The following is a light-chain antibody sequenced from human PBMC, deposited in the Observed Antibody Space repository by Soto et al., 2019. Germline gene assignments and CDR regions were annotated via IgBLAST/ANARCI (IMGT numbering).Light chain of an antibody. CDR1: SSNIGDNH. V-gene: IGLV1-47*01. CDR3: ASGDDTLESPVA. CDR2: RNH. J-gene: IGLJ2*01. Sequence: QSVLTQPPSASGTPGQTVTISCSGSSSNIGDNHVYWYQQLPGAPPKLLIYRNHQRPSGVSDRFSGSKSGTSASLAISGLRSEDEADYHCASGDDTLESPVAFGGGTKLTVL.